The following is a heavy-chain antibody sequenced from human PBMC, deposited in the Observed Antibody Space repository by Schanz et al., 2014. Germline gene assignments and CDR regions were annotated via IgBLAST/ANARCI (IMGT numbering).Heavy chain of an antibody. J-gene: IGHJ4*02. Sequence: EVQLLESGGGLVQPGGSLRLSCAAPGFTFSGFWMTWVRQAPGKGLEWVANIKKDGSEKYYVDSVKGRFTISRDSSKNTLYLQMNSLRPEDTAIYYCAKNQYDDVDLSSFYFDFWGQGTLVTVSS. CDR3: AKNQYDDVDLSSFYFDF. CDR2: IKKDGSEK. CDR1: GFTFSGFW. D-gene: IGHD3-10*02. V-gene: IGHV3-7*03.